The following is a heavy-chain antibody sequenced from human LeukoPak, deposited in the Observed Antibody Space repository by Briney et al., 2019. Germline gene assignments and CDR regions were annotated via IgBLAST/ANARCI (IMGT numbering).Heavy chain of an antibody. CDR2: INHSGST. Sequence: SETLSLTCAVYGGSFSGYYWSWIRQPPGKGLEWIGEINHSGSTNYNPSLKSRVTISVDTSKNQFSLKLSSVTAADTAVYYCARGPRLVVVVAATLPEDYYYMDVWGKGTTVTVSS. V-gene: IGHV4-34*01. CDR1: GGSFSGYY. J-gene: IGHJ6*03. CDR3: ARGPRLVVVVAATLPEDYYYMDV. D-gene: IGHD2-15*01.